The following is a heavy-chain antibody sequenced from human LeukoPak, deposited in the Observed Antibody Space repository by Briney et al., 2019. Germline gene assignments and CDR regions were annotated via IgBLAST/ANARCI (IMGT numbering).Heavy chain of an antibody. Sequence: SVKVSCKAAGYTVTGYYMHWVRQAPGQGREGMGGIIPIFGTANYAQKFQGRGTITTDKDKNKAYMELSSRRCADTAVYYCSRGVKVAGNSLAPWWYWGQGTLVTVSS. CDR3: SRGVKVAGNSLAPWWY. J-gene: IGHJ4*02. V-gene: IGHV1-69*05. CDR2: IIPIFGTA. CDR1: GYTVTGYY. D-gene: IGHD6-19*01.